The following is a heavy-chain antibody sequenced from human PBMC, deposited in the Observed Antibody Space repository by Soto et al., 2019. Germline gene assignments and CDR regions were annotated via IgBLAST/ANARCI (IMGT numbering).Heavy chain of an antibody. CDR2: INPSGGST. CDR1: GYTFTSYY. D-gene: IGHD6-19*01. J-gene: IGHJ6*02. V-gene: IGHV1-46*01. Sequence: QVQLVQSGAEVKKPGASVKVSCKASGYTFTSYYMHWVRQAPGQGLEWMGIINPSGGSTSYAQKFQGRVTMTRDTSTSTVYMELSSLRSEDTAVYYCARDGKLAAVAGTGYYYYYGMDVWGQGTTVTVSS. CDR3: ARDGKLAAVAGTGYYYYYGMDV.